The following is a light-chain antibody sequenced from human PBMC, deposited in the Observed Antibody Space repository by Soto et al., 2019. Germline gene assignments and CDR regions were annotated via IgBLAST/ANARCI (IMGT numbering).Light chain of an antibody. V-gene: IGKV3-20*01. CDR1: QSLSSSY. Sequence: IVLTQSPGTLSLSPGERATLSCRASQSLSSSYLAWYQQKPGQAPRLLIYGASSRATGIPDRFSGSESGTDFTLTISRLEPEDFAVYYCQQYGSSPRAFGPGTKVDIK. CDR3: QQYGSSPRA. J-gene: IGKJ3*01. CDR2: GAS.